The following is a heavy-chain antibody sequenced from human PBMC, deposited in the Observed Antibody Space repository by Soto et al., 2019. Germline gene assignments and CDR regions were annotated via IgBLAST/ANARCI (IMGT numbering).Heavy chain of an antibody. CDR2: IYASWSD. J-gene: IGHJ1*01. CDR1: GASIRGVDYF. V-gene: IGHV4-31*03. CDR3: AREGKDNSTHGGGNAFEL. D-gene: IGHD1-1*01. Sequence: QVQLQEAGPGLVKPSQTLSLTCTVSGASIRGVDYFCTWIRQRPGKGLEWLGNIYASWSDYTNPSLKGRIGPSFETSQNQFSLSLTSVTAADSAVYYCAREGKDNSTHGGGNAFELCGQG.